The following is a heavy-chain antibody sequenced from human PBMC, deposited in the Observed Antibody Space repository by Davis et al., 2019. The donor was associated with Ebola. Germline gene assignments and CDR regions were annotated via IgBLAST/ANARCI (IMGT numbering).Heavy chain of an antibody. CDR2: IYPKTGAT. V-gene: IGHV1-2*04. CDR3: TRETWHFGS. CDR1: GYTFSDFH. J-gene: IGHJ4*02. Sequence: ASVKVSCKASGYTFSDFHMHWVRRAPGQGLEWVGCIYPKTGATTYVQRFQGWVTLTSDTSTNTAYMELSRLTSDDTAVYYCTRETWHFGSWGQGTLVTVSS.